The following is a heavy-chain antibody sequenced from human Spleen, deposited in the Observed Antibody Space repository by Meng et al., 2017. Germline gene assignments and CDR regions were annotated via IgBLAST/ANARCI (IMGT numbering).Heavy chain of an antibody. CDR3: AREGSVAGTLYY. D-gene: IGHD6-19*01. J-gene: IGHJ4*02. CDR1: GNTFTSHA. Sequence: QSGAAVKKPGASVIISCTASGNTFTSHAMNCVRQDPGQGLEWMGWINTDTGNPTYAPGFTGRFVFSLDTSVSTTYLQISSLKAEDTAVYYCAREGSVAGTLYYWGQGTLVTVSS. CDR2: INTDTGNP. V-gene: IGHV7-4-1*02.